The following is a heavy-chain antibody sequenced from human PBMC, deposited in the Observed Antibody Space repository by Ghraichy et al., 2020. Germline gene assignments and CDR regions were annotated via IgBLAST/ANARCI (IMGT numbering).Heavy chain of an antibody. D-gene: IGHD4-17*01. CDR3: ARELYNDYGDWYGMDV. J-gene: IGHJ6*02. V-gene: IGHV4-59*01. CDR1: GGSISSYY. Sequence: SETLSLTCTVSGGSISSYYWSWIRQPPGKGLEWIGYIYYSGSTNYNPSLKSRVTISVDTSKNQFSLKLSSVTAADTTVYYCARELYNDYGDWYGMDVWGQGTTVTVSS. CDR2: IYYSGST.